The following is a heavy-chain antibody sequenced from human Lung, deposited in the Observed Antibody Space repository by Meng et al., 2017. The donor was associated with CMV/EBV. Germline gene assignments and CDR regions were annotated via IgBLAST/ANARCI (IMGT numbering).Heavy chain of an antibody. J-gene: IGHJ4*02. CDR2: ISSSSSYV. V-gene: IGHV3-21*01. CDR3: AREGYDYDSGSYYYYFDH. CDR1: RFSSYT. Sequence: GGSXRLXXAASRFSSYTLNWVRQAPGKGREWVSSISSSSSYVYYADSVKGRFTIARDNAKNSLYLQMNSLRAEDTAVYYCAREGYDYDSGSYYYYFDHWGQGSXVTVSS. D-gene: IGHD3-10*01.